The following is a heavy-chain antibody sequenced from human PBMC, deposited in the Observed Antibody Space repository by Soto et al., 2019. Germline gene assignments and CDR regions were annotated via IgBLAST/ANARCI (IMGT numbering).Heavy chain of an antibody. V-gene: IGHV4-4*02. CDR2: VYHSGNT. D-gene: IGHD6-13*01. J-gene: IGHJ4*02. Sequence: QVQLQESGPGLVKPSGTLSLTCAVSGDSISSDKWWSWVRQPPGKGLEWIGEVYHSGNTNYNPSLKXGXTXSXNKSKTQFSLKLSSVTDADTAMSSCARGERQQQRDYWGQGTLVTVSS. CDR1: GDSISSDKW. CDR3: ARGERQQQRDY.